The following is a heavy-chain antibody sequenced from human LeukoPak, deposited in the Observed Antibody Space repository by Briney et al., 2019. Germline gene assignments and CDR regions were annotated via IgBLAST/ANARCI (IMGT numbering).Heavy chain of an antibody. Sequence: PGGSLRLSCTVSGFTVSSNSWSWVRQAPGKGLEWVSFIYSGGNTHYSDSVKGRFTISRDNSKNPLYLQLNSLRAEDTAIYYCARRAGEYSHPYDYWGQGTLVTVSS. CDR2: IYSGGNT. V-gene: IGHV3-53*01. CDR1: GFTVSSNS. D-gene: IGHD2-15*01. J-gene: IGHJ4*02. CDR3: ARRAGEYSHPYDY.